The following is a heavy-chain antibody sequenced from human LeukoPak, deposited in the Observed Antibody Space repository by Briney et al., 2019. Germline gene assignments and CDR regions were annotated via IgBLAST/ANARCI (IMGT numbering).Heavy chain of an antibody. J-gene: IGHJ4*02. Sequence: SETLSLTCSVSGGSISSSYWSWIRQPPGKGLEWIAYIYYSGSTNYNPSFKSRVTISVDTSKNQFSLKLSSVTAADTAVYYCATWGIAVAGTFDYWGQGTLVTVST. D-gene: IGHD6-19*01. CDR2: IYYSGST. CDR1: GGSISSSY. CDR3: ATWGIAVAGTFDY. V-gene: IGHV4-59*08.